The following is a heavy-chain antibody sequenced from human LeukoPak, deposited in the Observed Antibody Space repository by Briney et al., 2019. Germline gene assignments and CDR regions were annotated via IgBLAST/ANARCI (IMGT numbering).Heavy chain of an antibody. Sequence: SGGSLRLSCAASGFTFSSYAMSWVRQAPGKGLEWVSAISGGGGSTFYADSVKGRFTISRDNSKNTLNLQMNSLRAEDTAIYYCAKDSLYTSSWYSDHWGQGTPVTVSS. V-gene: IGHV3-23*01. D-gene: IGHD6-13*01. J-gene: IGHJ4*02. CDR1: GFTFSSYA. CDR2: ISGGGGST. CDR3: AKDSLYTSSWYSDH.